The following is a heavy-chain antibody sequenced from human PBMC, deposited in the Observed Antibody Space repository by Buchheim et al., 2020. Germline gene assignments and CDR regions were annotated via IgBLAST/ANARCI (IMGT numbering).Heavy chain of an antibody. CDR1: GFTFSSYA. CDR2: ISGSGGST. Sequence: EVQLLESGGGLVQPGGSLRLSCAASGFTFSSYAMSWVRQAPGKGLEWVSAISGSGGSTYYADSVKGRFTISRDNSKNTLYLQMNSLRAEDTAVYYCAKDNVRAYDFWSGYMSWHYFDYWGQGTL. CDR3: AKDNVRAYDFWSGYMSWHYFDY. V-gene: IGHV3-23*01. J-gene: IGHJ4*02. D-gene: IGHD3-3*01.